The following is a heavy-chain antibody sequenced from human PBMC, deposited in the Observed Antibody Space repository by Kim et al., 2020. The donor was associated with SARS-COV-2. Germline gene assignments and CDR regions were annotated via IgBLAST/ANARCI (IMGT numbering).Heavy chain of an antibody. CDR1: GGSFSGYY. Sequence: SETLSLTCAVYGGSFSGYYWSWIRQPPGKGLEWIGEINHSGSTNYNPSLKSRVTISVDTSKNQFSLKLSSVTAADTAVYYCARGHEGGHTPSSFPWGYYYGMDVWGQGTTVTVSS. J-gene: IGHJ6*02. V-gene: IGHV4-34*01. CDR2: INHSGST. D-gene: IGHD1-26*01. CDR3: ARGHEGGHTPSSFPWGYYYGMDV.